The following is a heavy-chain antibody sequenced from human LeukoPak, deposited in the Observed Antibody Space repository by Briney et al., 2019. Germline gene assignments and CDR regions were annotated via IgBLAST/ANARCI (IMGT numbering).Heavy chain of an antibody. V-gene: IGHV1-24*01. CDR3: ATLTMVRGPKYYFDY. CDR2: FDPEDGET. J-gene: IGHJ4*02. CDR1: GYTLTELS. D-gene: IGHD3-10*01. Sequence: ASVKVSCKVSGYTLTELSMHWVRQAPGKGLEWMGGFDPEDGETIYAQKFQGRVTMTEDTSTDTAYMELSSLRSEDTAVYYCATLTMVRGPKYYFDYWGQGTLVTVSS.